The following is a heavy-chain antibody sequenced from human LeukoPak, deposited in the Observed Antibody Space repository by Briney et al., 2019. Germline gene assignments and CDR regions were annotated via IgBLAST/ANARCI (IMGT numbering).Heavy chain of an antibody. D-gene: IGHD3-22*01. Sequence: GGSLRLSCAASGFTFSSYGMHWVRQAPGKGLEWVAVISYDGSNKYYADSVKGRFTISRDNSKNTLYLQMNSLRAEDTAVYYCASDLYTYYDSSGYFPPDYWGQGTLVTVSS. CDR1: GFTFSSYG. J-gene: IGHJ4*02. CDR2: ISYDGSNK. V-gene: IGHV3-30*03. CDR3: ASDLYTYYDSSGYFPPDY.